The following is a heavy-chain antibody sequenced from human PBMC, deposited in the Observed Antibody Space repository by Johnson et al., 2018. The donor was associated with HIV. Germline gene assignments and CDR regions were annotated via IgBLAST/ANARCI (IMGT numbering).Heavy chain of an antibody. CDR1: GFTVSSNY. Sequence: VQLVESGGGLIQPGGSLRLSCAASGFTVSSNYMSWVRQAPGKGLEWVSVIYSGGSTYYADSVKGRFTISRDNSKNTLYLQMNSLRAEDTAVYYCAKTYYYDSSGSLDAFDIWGQGTMVTVSS. V-gene: IGHV3-53*01. D-gene: IGHD3-22*01. CDR3: AKTYYYDSSGSLDAFDI. CDR2: IYSGGST. J-gene: IGHJ3*02.